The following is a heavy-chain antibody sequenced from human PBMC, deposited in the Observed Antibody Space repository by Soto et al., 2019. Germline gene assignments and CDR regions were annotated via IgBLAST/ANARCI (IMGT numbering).Heavy chain of an antibody. V-gene: IGHV4-30-4*01. Sequence: SETLSLTCTVSGDSISSGDFYWSWIHQPPGKGLEWIGCIYYSGNTYYNPSLKRRFSISVDTSKNQFSLQLSSVTVADTAVYYCAISQTTDTSDVYWGQGSLAT. CDR2: IYYSGNT. D-gene: IGHD4-17*01. CDR1: GDSISSGDFY. CDR3: AISQTTDTSDVY. J-gene: IGHJ4*02.